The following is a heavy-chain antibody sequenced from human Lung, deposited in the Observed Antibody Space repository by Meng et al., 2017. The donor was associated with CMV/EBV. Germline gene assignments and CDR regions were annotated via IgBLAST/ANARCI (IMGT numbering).Heavy chain of an antibody. J-gene: IGHJ5*02. V-gene: IGHV1-18*04. Sequence: SVKVFXKAYGYSFNSYITSWVRQAPGQGLEWMGWVNSYTGDTDYAQQFQERITMTTDTSTTTVYMELRSLRTDDTAAYYCARISMIRGIIITGWFDRWGQGTLVTVSS. CDR2: VNSYTGDT. D-gene: IGHD3-10*01. CDR1: GYSFNSYI. CDR3: ARISMIRGIIITGWFDR.